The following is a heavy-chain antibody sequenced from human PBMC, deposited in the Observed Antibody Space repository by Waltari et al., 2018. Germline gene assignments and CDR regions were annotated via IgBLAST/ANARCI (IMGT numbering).Heavy chain of an antibody. D-gene: IGHD2-21*01. CDR1: GGSISSSSYY. V-gene: IGHV4-39*01. Sequence: QLQLQESGPGLVKPSETLSLTCTVSGGSISSSSYYWGWTRQPPGKGLEWIGSIYYSGSTYYNPSLKSRVTISVDTSKNQFSLKLSSVTAADTAVYYCVVVVIAIPNTDFDYWGQGTLVTVSS. CDR3: VVVVIAIPNTDFDY. J-gene: IGHJ4*02. CDR2: IYYSGST.